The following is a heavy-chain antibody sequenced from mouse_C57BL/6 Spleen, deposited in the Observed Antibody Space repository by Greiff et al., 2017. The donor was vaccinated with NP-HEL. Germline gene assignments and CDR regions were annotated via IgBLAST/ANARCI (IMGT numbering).Heavy chain of an antibody. Sequence: QVQLQQPGAELVRPGSSVKLSCKASGYTFTSYWMHWVKQRPIQGLEWIGNIDPSDSETHYNQKFKDKATLTVDKSSSTAYMQLSSLTSEDSAVYYCARRGGTYDYDSGYFDVWGTGTTVTVSS. CDR1: GYTFTSYW. J-gene: IGHJ1*03. V-gene: IGHV1-52*01. D-gene: IGHD2-4*01. CDR3: ARRGGTYDYDSGYFDV. CDR2: IDPSDSET.